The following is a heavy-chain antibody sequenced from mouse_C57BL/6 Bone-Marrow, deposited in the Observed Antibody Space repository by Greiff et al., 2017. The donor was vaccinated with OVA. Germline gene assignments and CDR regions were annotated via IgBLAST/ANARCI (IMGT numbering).Heavy chain of an antibody. V-gene: IGHV14-4*01. Sequence: VQLQQSGAELVRPGASVKLSCTASGFNIKDDYMHWVKQRPEQGLEWIGWIDPENGDTEYASKFQGKATITADTSSNTAYMQLSSLTSEDTAVYYCTTDYSNYLDYWCQGTTLTVSS. J-gene: IGHJ2*01. CDR1: GFNIKDDY. D-gene: IGHD2-5*01. CDR2: IDPENGDT. CDR3: TTDYSNYLDY.